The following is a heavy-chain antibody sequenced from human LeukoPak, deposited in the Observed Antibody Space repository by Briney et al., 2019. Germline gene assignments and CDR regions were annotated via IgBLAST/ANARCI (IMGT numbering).Heavy chain of an antibody. CDR2: INPNSGGT. Sequence: ASVKVSCKASGYTFTGYYMHWVRQAPGQGLEWMGWINPNSGGTNYAQKFQGRVTMTRDTSISTAYMELSRLRSDDTAVYYCARDQDDIVVVPAARNDWFDPWGQGTVVTVSS. J-gene: IGHJ5*02. D-gene: IGHD2-2*01. CDR1: GYTFTGYY. V-gene: IGHV1-2*02. CDR3: ARDQDDIVVVPAARNDWFDP.